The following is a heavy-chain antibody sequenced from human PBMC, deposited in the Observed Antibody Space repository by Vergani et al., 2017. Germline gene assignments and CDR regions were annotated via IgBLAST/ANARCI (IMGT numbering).Heavy chain of an antibody. J-gene: IGHJ4*02. V-gene: IGHV3-30*02. Sequence: QVQLVETGGGVVQPGGSLRLYCATSGFSFNTYGAHWVRQAPGKWLEWVAFIGYDGRIKYNVDSVKGRFTISRDTSKKTLSLQMRSLRADDTDVYYCAKDGRENSDYGYFDDWGQGTLVTVSS. CDR3: AKDGRENSDYGYFDD. CDR2: IGYDGRIK. CDR1: GFSFNTYG. D-gene: IGHD4-17*01.